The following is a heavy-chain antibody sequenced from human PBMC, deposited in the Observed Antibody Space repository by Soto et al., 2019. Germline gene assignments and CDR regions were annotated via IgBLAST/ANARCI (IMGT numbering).Heavy chain of an antibody. CDR2: IRSKANSYAT. J-gene: IGHJ4*02. V-gene: IGHV3-73*01. D-gene: IGHD6-6*01. CDR3: TRQGDGSSSPFDY. Sequence: GGSLRLSCAASGFTFSGSAMHWVRQASGKGLEWVGRIRSKANSYATAYAASVKGRFTISRDDSKNTAYLQMNSLKTEDTAVYYCTRQGDGSSSPFDYWGQGTLVTVSS. CDR1: GFTFSGSA.